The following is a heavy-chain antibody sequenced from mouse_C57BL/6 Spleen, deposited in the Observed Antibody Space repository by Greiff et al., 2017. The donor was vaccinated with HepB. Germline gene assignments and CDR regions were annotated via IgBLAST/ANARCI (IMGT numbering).Heavy chain of an antibody. D-gene: IGHD2-3*01. J-gene: IGHJ4*01. CDR1: GYTFTSYW. Sequence: VQLQQSGAELVKPGASVKLSCKASGYTFTSYWMHWVKQRPGQGLEWIGMIHPNSGSTNYNEKFKSKATLTVDKSSSTAYMQLSSLTSEDSAVYYCARVEIYDGSTYAMDYWGQGTSVTVSS. CDR2: IHPNSGST. CDR3: ARVEIYDGSTYAMDY. V-gene: IGHV1-64*01.